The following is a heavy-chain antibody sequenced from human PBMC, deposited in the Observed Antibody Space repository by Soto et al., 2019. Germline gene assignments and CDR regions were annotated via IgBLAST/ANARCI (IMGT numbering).Heavy chain of an antibody. J-gene: IGHJ5*02. D-gene: IGHD3-16*01. CDR2: IYYRGGT. CDR3: ARASTGELWVYANWFDP. CDR1: GGSISSGDYY. Sequence: QVQLQESGPGLVKPSQTLFLTCTVSGGSISSGDYYWSWIRQPPGKGLEWIGFIYYRGGTYYKPSLKSRVTISVDTSKNKFSLNLSSVTAADTAVYYCARASTGELWVYANWFDPWGPGTLVTVSS. V-gene: IGHV4-30-4*01.